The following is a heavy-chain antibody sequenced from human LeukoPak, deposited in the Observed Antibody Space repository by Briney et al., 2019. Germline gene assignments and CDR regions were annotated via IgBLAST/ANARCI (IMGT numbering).Heavy chain of an antibody. D-gene: IGHD6-19*01. V-gene: IGHV1-18*01. CDR3: ARQSGWYFNDYYYGMDV. J-gene: IGHJ6*02. CDR2: ISAYNGNT. CDR1: GYTFTSYG. Sequence: GASVKVSCKASGYTFTSYGISWVRQAPGQGLEWMGWISAYNGNTNYAQKLQGRVTMTTDTSTSTAYMELRSLRSDDTAVYYCARQSGWYFNDYYYGMDVWGQGTTVTVSS.